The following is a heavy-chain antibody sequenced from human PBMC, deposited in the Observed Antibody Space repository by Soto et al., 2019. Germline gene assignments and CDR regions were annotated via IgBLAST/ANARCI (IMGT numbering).Heavy chain of an antibody. D-gene: IGHD1-26*01. V-gene: IGHV1-2*02. CDR3: ARDLAKGGGSAGFDY. J-gene: IGHJ4*02. CDR1: GYTFTVYY. CDR2: INPKSGGT. Sequence: QVQLVQSGAEVKKPGASVNVSCKASGYTFTVYYMHWVRQDPGQGLEWMGWINPKSGGTMYPQKFQGRVTMTWDTSINTAYMALTRLRSDDTAVYYCARDLAKGGGSAGFDYWGQGTLGTVSS.